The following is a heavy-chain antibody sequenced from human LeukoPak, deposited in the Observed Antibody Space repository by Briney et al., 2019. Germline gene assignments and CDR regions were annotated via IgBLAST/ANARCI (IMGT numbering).Heavy chain of an antibody. D-gene: IGHD6-6*01. V-gene: IGHV3-23*01. CDR1: GFTFSSYA. J-gene: IGHJ3*02. CDR3: ARRSAARDAFDI. Sequence: GGSLRLSCAASGFTFSSYAMNWVRQAPGKGLEWVSTISGSGGSTYNADSVKGRFTIARDNSKNTLYLQMNSLRAEDTAVYYCARRSAARDAFDIWGQGTMVTGSS. CDR2: ISGSGGST.